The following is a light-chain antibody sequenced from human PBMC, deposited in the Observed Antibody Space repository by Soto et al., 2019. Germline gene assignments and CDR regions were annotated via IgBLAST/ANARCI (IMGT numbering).Light chain of an antibody. V-gene: IGKV3-20*01. CDR1: RSVSSSY. J-gene: IGKJ1*01. CDR3: QQYGSSPPET. CDR2: GAS. Sequence: EIVLTQSPGTLSLSPGERATLSCRASRSVSSSYLAWYQQKPGQAPRLLIYGASSSATGIPYRFSGSGSGTDFTLTISRLEPADFAVYYCQQYGSSPPETFGQGTKVDIK.